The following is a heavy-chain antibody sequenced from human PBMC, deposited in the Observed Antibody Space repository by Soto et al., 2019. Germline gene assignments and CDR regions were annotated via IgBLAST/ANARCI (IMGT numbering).Heavy chain of an antibody. CDR3: AGGPNSNSWGFA. D-gene: IGHD3-16*01. CDR1: GFTVSNNY. J-gene: IGHJ5*02. Sequence: QLVESGGALVQPGGSLRLSCAASGFTVSNNYMSWVRQAPGKGLEWVSLIDSGGSTKSADSVKGRFTISRDSSKNTVYLQMNSLRAEDTAVYYCAGGPNSNSWGFAWGQGTLVTVSS. CDR2: IDSGGST. V-gene: IGHV3-66*01.